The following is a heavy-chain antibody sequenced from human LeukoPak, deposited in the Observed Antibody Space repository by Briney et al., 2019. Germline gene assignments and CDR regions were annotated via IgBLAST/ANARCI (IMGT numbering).Heavy chain of an antibody. J-gene: IGHJ4*02. V-gene: IGHV3-33*01. Sequence: GGSLRLSCAASGFTFSSYGMHWVRQAPGKGLEWVAVIWYDGSNKYYADSVKGRFTISRDNSKNTLYLQMNSLRAEDTAVYYCARASSSGYRGADFWGQGTLVTVSS. CDR3: ARASSSGYRGADF. CDR1: GFTFSSYG. D-gene: IGHD3-22*01. CDR2: IWYDGSNK.